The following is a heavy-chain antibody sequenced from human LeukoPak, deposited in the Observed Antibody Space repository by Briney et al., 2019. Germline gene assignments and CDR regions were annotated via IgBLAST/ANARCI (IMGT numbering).Heavy chain of an antibody. CDR3: ARAGGWAFDH. D-gene: IGHD6-19*01. CDR2: IKEDGSEK. V-gene: IGHV3-7*03. CDR1: GFSFSSYW. J-gene: IGHJ4*02. Sequence: GGNLRLSCGASGFSFSSYWMSWVRQAPGKGREGVANIKEDGSEKAYVDSVKGRFTMSRNNPKNSLYLQMNSLRAEDTAVYYCARAGGWAFDHWGQGTLVTVSS.